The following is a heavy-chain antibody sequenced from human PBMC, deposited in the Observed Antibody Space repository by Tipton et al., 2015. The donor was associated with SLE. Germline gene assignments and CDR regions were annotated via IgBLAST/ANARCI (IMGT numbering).Heavy chain of an antibody. CDR3: ARRVGSGTYLDAFDI. CDR2: IYDSGST. J-gene: IGHJ3*02. Sequence: TLSLTCTVSGGSISSSRYYWGWIRQPPGKGLEWIGSIYDSGSTYYNPSLTSRVTISVDTSKNQFSLKLSSVTAADTAVYYCARRVGSGTYLDAFDIWGQGTMVTVSS. D-gene: IGHD3-10*01. V-gene: IGHV4-39*01. CDR1: GGSISSSRYY.